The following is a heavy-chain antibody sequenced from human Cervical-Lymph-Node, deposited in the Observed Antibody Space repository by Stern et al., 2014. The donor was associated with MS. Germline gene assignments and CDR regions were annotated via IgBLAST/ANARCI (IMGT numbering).Heavy chain of an antibody. D-gene: IGHD1-1*01. CDR3: ARDNDDNGMDV. CDR1: GDTFINFA. V-gene: IGHV1-69*11. J-gene: IGHJ6*02. CDR2: IIPILGTT. Sequence: QDQLVQSGAEVKKPGSSVKVSCTASGDTFINFAISWVRQAPGQGLEWMGGIIPILGTTEYVQKFQGRVSISADESATTVYMELSSLRSEDTAVYYCARDNDDNGMDVWGQGTTVTVSS.